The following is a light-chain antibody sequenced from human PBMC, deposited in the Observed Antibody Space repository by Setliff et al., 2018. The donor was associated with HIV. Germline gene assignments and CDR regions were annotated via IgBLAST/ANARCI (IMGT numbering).Light chain of an antibody. CDR1: SSDVGGYNY. CDR3: SSCAGSNNV. V-gene: IGLV2-8*01. Sequence: QSALTQPPSASGSPGQSVTISCTGTSSDVGGYNYVSWYQQHPGKAPKLMIYEVSKRPSGVPDRFSGSKSGNTASLTVSGLQAEDDADYYCSSCAGSNNVFGTGTKVTVL. J-gene: IGLJ1*01. CDR2: EVS.